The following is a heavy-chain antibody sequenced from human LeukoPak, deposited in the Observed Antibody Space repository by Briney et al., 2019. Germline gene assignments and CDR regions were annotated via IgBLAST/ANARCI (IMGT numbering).Heavy chain of an antibody. J-gene: IGHJ4*02. CDR2: INTNTGNP. D-gene: IGHD1-26*01. CDR1: GYTFTSYA. V-gene: IGHV7-4-1*02. Sequence: ASVKVSCKASGYTFTSYAMNWVRQAPGHGLEWMGWINTNTGNPTYAQGFTGRFVFSLDTSVSTAYLQISSLKAEDTAAYYCARELSGSYYVGYYFDYWGQGTLVTVSS. CDR3: ARELSGSYYVGYYFDY.